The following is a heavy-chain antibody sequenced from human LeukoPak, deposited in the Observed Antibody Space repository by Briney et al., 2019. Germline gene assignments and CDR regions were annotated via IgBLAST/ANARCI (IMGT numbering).Heavy chain of an antibody. D-gene: IGHD3-10*01. CDR2: ISSSSTTI. CDR3: ARDSFDGSGSYYLDY. V-gene: IGHV3-48*01. CDR1: GFTLSSYS. Sequence: PGGSLRLSCAASGFTLSSYSMNWVRQAPGKGLEWVSYISSSSTTIYYADSVKGRFTISRDNAKNSLYLQMNSLRAEDTAVYYCARDSFDGSGSYYLDYWGQGTLVTVSS. J-gene: IGHJ4*02.